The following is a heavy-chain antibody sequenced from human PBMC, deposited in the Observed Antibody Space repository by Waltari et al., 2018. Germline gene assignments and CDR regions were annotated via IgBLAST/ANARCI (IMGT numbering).Heavy chain of an antibody. CDR2: IYHSGST. Sequence: QVQLQESGPGLVKPSETLSLTCAVSGYSISSGYYWGWIWQPPGKGLEWIGSIYHSGSTYYNPSLKSRVTISVDTSKNQFSLKLSSVTAADTAVYYCARQSGSDYVPYWGQGTLVTVSS. J-gene: IGHJ4*02. CDR3: ARQSGSDYVPY. V-gene: IGHV4-38-2*01. CDR1: GYSISSGYY. D-gene: IGHD4-17*01.